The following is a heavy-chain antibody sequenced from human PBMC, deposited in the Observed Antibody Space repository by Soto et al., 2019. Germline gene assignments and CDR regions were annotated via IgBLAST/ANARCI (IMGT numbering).Heavy chain of an antibody. J-gene: IGHJ4*02. CDR3: ARESDDYGGNREAH. CDR2: IIPILGIA. D-gene: IGHD4-17*01. CDR1: GVTFSSYT. V-gene: IGHV1-69*04. Sequence: SVKVCCKASGVTFSSYTISWVRQAPGQGLEWMGRIIPILGIANYAQKFQGRVTITADKSTSTAYMELSSLRSEDTAVYYCARESDDYGGNREAHWGQGTLVTVSS.